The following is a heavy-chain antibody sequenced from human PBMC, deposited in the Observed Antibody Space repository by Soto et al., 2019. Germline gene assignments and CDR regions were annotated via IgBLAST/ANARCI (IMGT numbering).Heavy chain of an antibody. CDR3: AHTLAAPGGGDWFDP. J-gene: IGHJ5*02. Sequence: QITLKESGPTLVKPTQTLTLTCTFSGFSLSTSGVGVGWIRQPPGKALEWLALIYWDDDKRYSPSLKSRLTITKDTSKDQVVLTMTNMEPVDTAKYYCAHTLAAPGGGDWFDPWGQGTLVTVSS. D-gene: IGHD6-13*01. CDR2: IYWDDDK. CDR1: GFSLSTSGVG. V-gene: IGHV2-5*02.